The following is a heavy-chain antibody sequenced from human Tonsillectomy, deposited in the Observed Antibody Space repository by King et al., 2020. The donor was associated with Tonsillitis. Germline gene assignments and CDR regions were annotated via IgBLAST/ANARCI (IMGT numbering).Heavy chain of an antibody. J-gene: IGHJ3*02. Sequence: VQLVESGGGLVQPGGSLRLSCAASGFTFSSYAMSWVRQAPGKGLEWVSAISGSGGSTYYADSVKGRFTISRDNSKNTLYLQMNSLRAEDTAVYYCAKQFASVNSKTMAADKGLNSISRPRGAFDIWGQGTMVTVSS. V-gene: IGHV3-23*04. CDR3: AKQFASVNSKTMAADKGLNSISRPRGAFDI. D-gene: IGHD2/OR15-2a*01. CDR2: ISGSGGST. CDR1: GFTFSSYA.